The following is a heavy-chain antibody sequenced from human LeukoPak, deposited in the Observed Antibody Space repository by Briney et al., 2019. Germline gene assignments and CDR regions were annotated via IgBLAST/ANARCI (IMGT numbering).Heavy chain of an antibody. CDR3: SRALEV. CDR1: GFMFRSYW. V-gene: IGHV3-7*01. CDR2: INQDGSEK. Sequence: PGGSLRLSCEVSGFMFRSYWMDWVRQAPGRGLEWVANINQDGSEKYFVDSVKGRFTISRDNAKNSLYLQMNGLRAEDTAVYYCSRALEVWGKGTTVTVSS. J-gene: IGHJ6*04.